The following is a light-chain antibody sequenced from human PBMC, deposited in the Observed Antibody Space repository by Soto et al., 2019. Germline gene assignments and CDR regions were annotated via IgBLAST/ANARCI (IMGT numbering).Light chain of an antibody. J-gene: IGKJ5*01. V-gene: IGKV1-9*01. CDR1: EDISTY. CDR2: AAS. CDR3: QQFNGYPIT. Sequence: DIPLTQSPSFLSASVGDRVTITCRASEDISTYLTWYHQKPGKIPKLLISAASTLQSGVPSRFSGSGSGTEFTLTISGLQPEDFATYYCQQFNGYPITFGQGTRLEI.